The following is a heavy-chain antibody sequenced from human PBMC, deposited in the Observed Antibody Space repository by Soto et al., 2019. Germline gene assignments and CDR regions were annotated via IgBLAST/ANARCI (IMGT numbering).Heavy chain of an antibody. Sequence: SETLCLTCTVSGGSISSSSYYWGWIRQPPGMGLEWIGSIYYSGSTYYNPSLKSRVTISVDTSKNQFSLKLSSVTAADTAVYYCARRTTVTTPGYYYYMDVWGKGTTVTVSS. CDR1: GGSISSSSYY. V-gene: IGHV4-39*01. J-gene: IGHJ6*03. CDR2: IYYSGST. D-gene: IGHD4-17*01. CDR3: ARRTTVTTPGYYYYMDV.